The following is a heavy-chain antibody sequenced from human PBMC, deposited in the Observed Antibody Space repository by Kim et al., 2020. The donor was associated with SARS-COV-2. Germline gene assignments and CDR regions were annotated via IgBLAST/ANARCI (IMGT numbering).Heavy chain of an antibody. CDR3: AKAPGDGVSLWFGESYYFDY. D-gene: IGHD3-10*01. CDR2: ISWNSGSI. V-gene: IGHV3-9*01. CDR1: GFTFDDYA. J-gene: IGHJ4*02. Sequence: GGSLRLSCAASGFTFDDYAMHWVRQAPGKGLEWVSGISWNSGSIGYADSVKGRFTISRDNAKNSLYLQMNSLRAEDTALYYCAKAPGDGVSLWFGESYYFDYWGQGTLVTVSS.